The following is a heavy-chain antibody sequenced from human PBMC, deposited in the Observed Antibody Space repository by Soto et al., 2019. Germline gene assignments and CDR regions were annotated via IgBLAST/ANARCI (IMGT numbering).Heavy chain of an antibody. CDR1: GDSVSSHSAA. D-gene: IGHD3-22*01. Sequence: SHTLSLTCAISGDSVSSHSAAWNWLRQSPSRGLEWLGRTYSRSKWYTDYAISVKGRITITPDTSKSHFSLQLNSVTPEDTAVYSCARSGYFDDSEKSFGLDVWGQGTTVTVSS. CDR3: ARSGYFDDSEKSFGLDV. V-gene: IGHV6-1*01. CDR2: TYSRSKWYT. J-gene: IGHJ6*02.